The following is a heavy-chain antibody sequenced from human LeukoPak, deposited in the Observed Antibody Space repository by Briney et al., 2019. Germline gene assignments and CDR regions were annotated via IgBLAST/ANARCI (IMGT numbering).Heavy chain of an antibody. CDR1: GGSIISRTYY. D-gene: IGHD7-27*01. CDR2: IYYSGST. V-gene: IGHV4-39*01. CDR3: ATQYGDPDDY. Sequence: SETLSLTCTVSGGSIISRTYYWAWIRQPPGKGLGWIGNIYYSGSTYYNPSLKSRVTISVDKYQNQLFLKQSSVTAAGKVLYFCATQYGDPDDYWGQGTLVTVSS. J-gene: IGHJ4*02.